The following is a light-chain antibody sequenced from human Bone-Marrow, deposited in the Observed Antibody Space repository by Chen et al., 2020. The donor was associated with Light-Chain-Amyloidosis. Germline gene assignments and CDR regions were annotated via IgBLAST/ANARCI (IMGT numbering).Light chain of an antibody. CDR2: EVI. CDR1: SSDVGAHNY. CDR3: SSSRV. Sequence: QSALTQPPPASGSPGQSVTISCSGTSSDVGAHNYVSWYQQHPGKAPKLIIHEVILRPSGVPDRFSGSKSGNTAALTVSGLQPEDEADYYCSSSRVFGTGTTVTVL. V-gene: IGLV2-8*01. J-gene: IGLJ1*01.